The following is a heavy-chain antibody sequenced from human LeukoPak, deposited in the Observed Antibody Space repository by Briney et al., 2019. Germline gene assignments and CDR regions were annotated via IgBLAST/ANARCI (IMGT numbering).Heavy chain of an antibody. V-gene: IGHV3-66*01. Sequence: GGSLRLSYAASGFTVSSNYMSWVRQAPGKGLEWVSVIYSGGSTYYADSVKGRFTISRDNSKNTLYLQMNSLRAEDTAVYYCARENLDYYDSSGYYYWGQGTLVTVSS. CDR2: IYSGGST. J-gene: IGHJ4*02. D-gene: IGHD3-22*01. CDR3: ARENLDYYDSSGYYY. CDR1: GFTVSSNY.